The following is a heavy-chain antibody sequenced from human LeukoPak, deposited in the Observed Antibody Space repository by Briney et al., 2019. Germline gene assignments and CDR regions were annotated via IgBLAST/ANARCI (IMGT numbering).Heavy chain of an antibody. CDR2: ISAYNGNT. CDR3: ASGYSGYDYYYYYYMDV. D-gene: IGHD5-12*01. J-gene: IGHJ6*03. V-gene: IGHV1-18*01. Sequence: ASVKVSCKASGYTFTSYGISWVRQAPGQGLEWMGWISAYNGNTNYAQKLQGRVTMTTGTSTSTAYMELRSLRSDDTAVYYCASGYSGYDYYYYYYMDVWGKGTTVTVSS. CDR1: GYTFTSYG.